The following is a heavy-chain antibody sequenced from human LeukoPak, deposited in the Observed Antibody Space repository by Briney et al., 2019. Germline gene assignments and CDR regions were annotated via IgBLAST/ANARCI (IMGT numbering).Heavy chain of an antibody. CDR1: GCPFSSYD. J-gene: IGHJ4*02. CDR2: INTNTGNP. V-gene: IGHV7-4-1*02. CDR3: ARGSTAEVDY. Sequence: ASVKVPCKASGCPFSSYDINWVRQAPGQGLEWMGWINTNTGNPTYAQGFTGRFVFSLDTSVSTAYLQISSLNAEDTAVYYCARGSTAEVDYWGQGTLVTVSS. D-gene: IGHD6-13*01.